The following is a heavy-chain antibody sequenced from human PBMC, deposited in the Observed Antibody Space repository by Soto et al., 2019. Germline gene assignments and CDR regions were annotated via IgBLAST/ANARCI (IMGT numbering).Heavy chain of an antibody. J-gene: IGHJ5*02. V-gene: IGHV3-30-3*01. D-gene: IGHD3-9*01. CDR3: ARDERENYDILTGYYGRENNWFDP. CDR1: GFTFSSYA. CDR2: ISYDGSNK. Sequence: GGSLRLSCAASGFTFSSYAMHWVRQAPGKGLEWVAVISYDGSNKYYADSVKGRFTISRDNSKNTLYLQMNSLRAEDTAVYYCARDERENYDILTGYYGRENNWFDPWGQGTLVTVSS.